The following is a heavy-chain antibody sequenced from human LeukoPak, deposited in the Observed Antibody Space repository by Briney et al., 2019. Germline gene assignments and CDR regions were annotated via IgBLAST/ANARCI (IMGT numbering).Heavy chain of an antibody. CDR1: GGSISSSSYY. Sequence: SETLSLTCTVSGGSISSSSYYWGWIRQPPGKGLEWIGSIYYSGSTYYNPSLKSRVTISVDTSKNQFSLKLSSVTAADTAVYYCARVARRGYSYGFLKGFDPWGQGTLVTVSS. V-gene: IGHV4-39*07. CDR3: ARVARRGYSYGFLKGFDP. D-gene: IGHD5-18*01. J-gene: IGHJ5*02. CDR2: IYYSGST.